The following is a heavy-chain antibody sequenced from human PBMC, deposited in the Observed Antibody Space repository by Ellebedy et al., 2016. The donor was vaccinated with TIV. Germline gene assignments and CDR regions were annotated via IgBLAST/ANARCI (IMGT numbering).Heavy chain of an antibody. Sequence: AASVKVSCKASGYTFTNYDINWVRQATGQGLEWMGWMNPNSGRTGYAQKFQGRVTMTRNTSITTAYMELSSLRFEDTAVYYCARGGFYYGSASYYPFDFWGQGTLITVSS. D-gene: IGHD3-10*01. V-gene: IGHV1-8*01. J-gene: IGHJ4*02. CDR1: GYTFTNYD. CDR3: ARGGFYYGSASYYPFDF. CDR2: MNPNSGRT.